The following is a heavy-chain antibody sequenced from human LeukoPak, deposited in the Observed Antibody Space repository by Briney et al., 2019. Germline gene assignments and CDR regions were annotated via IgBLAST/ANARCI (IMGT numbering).Heavy chain of an antibody. CDR1: GFTFSSYS. CDR2: ISSSSSYI. J-gene: IGHJ5*02. V-gene: IGHV3-21*01. Sequence: GGSLRLSCAASGFTFSSYSMNWVRQAPGKGLEWVSSISSSSSYIYYADSVKGRFTISRDNAKNSLYLQMNSLRAEDTAVYYCARPHTMGWFDPWGQGTLVTVSS. CDR3: ARPHTMGWFDP. D-gene: IGHD3-10*01.